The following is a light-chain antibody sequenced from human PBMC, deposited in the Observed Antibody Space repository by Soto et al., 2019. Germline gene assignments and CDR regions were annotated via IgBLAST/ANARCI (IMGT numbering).Light chain of an antibody. CDR2: AAS. CDR1: QGISNY. Sequence: DIQMTQSPSSLSASVGDRVTITCRASQGISNYLAWYQQKPGKVPKLLIYAASTLQSGVSSRFSGSGSGTDFTITISSLQPEDVVTYYCQNYNSAQFTFGPGTKVDIQ. V-gene: IGKV1-27*01. J-gene: IGKJ3*01. CDR3: QNYNSAQFT.